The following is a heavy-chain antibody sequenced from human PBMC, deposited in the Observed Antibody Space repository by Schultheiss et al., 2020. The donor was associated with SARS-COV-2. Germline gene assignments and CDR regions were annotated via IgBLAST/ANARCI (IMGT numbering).Heavy chain of an antibody. J-gene: IGHJ5*02. D-gene: IGHD5-12*01. CDR1: GGSISSGGYY. Sequence: SETLSLTCAVSGGSISSGGYYWSWIRQHPGKGLEWIGYIYYSGSTYYNPSLKSRVTISVDKSKNQFSLKLTSVTAADTAVYFCARRHGYEAWFDPWGQGTLVTVSS. CDR2: IYYSGST. CDR3: ARRHGYEAWFDP. V-gene: IGHV4-31*11.